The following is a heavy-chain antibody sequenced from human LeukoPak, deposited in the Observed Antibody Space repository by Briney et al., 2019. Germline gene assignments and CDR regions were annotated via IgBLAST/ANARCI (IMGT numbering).Heavy chain of an antibody. CDR3: AKDIVLVVFGLFDY. V-gene: IGHV3-23*01. D-gene: IGHD2-8*01. Sequence: GGSLRLSCVVSEFTFSSYAMSWVRQAPGKGLEWVAGISGGGATTDYADSVKGRFTISRDNSKNTLYLQMNSQRAGDTAVYYCAKDIVLVVFGLFDYWGQGTLVTVSS. CDR2: ISGGGATT. CDR1: EFTFSSYA. J-gene: IGHJ4*02.